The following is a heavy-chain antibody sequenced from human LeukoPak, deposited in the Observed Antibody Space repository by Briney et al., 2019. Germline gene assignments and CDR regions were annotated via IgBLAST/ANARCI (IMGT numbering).Heavy chain of an antibody. CDR2: IYYTGST. J-gene: IGHJ4*02. V-gene: IGHV4-39*01. CDR1: GVSITSSHYY. CDR3: ARQGATLLTQSEY. Sequence: SETLSLTCMVSGVSITSSHYYWGWIRQPPGKGLEWLGSIYYTGSTHYTASRKSRLTLPLDASKNHIFLRLNSLTAADTAVYYCARQGATLLTQSEYWGRGALVTVSS. D-gene: IGHD2-15*01.